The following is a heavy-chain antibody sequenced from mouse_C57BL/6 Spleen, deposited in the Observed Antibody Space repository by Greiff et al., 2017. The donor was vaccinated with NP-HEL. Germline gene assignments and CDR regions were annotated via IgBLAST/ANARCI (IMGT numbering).Heavy chain of an antibody. CDR1: GYSITSGYY. CDR3: AKTAGDFDY. V-gene: IGHV3-6*01. J-gene: IGHJ2*01. D-gene: IGHD3-2*01. Sequence: ESGPGLVKPSQSLSLTCSVTGYSITSGYYWNWIRQFPGNKLEWMGYISYDGSNNYNPSLKNRISITRDTSKNQFFLKLNSVTTEDTATYYCAKTAGDFDYWGQGTTLTVSS. CDR2: ISYDGSN.